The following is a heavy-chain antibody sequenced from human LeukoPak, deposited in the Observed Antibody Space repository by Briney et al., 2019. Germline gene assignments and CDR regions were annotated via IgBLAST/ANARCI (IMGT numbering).Heavy chain of an antibody. J-gene: IGHJ4*02. D-gene: IGHD4-17*01. CDR1: GFTVSSYY. Sequence: GGSLRLSCAASGFTVSSYYMSWVRQAPGKGLERVSAIYSGDTTYYADSVKGRFTVSRDNSKNTLYLQMDSLRAEDTAVYYCARGRHDYGDYDYWGQGTLVTVSS. CDR3: ARGRHDYGDYDY. CDR2: IYSGDTT. V-gene: IGHV3-53*01.